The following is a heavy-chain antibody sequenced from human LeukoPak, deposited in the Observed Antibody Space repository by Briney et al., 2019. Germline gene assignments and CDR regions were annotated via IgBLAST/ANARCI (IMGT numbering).Heavy chain of an antibody. CDR2: INPNSGGT. V-gene: IGHV1-2*02. D-gene: IGHD2-2*01. CDR3: ARRAVVVPAAMGYYYYYMDV. Sequence: GASVKVSCKASGYTFTGYYMHWVRQAPGQGLEWMGWINPNSGGTNYAQKFQGRVTMTRDTSISTAYMELSRLRSDDTAVYYCARRAVVVPAAMGYYYYYMDVWGKGTTVTASS. J-gene: IGHJ6*03. CDR1: GYTFTGYY.